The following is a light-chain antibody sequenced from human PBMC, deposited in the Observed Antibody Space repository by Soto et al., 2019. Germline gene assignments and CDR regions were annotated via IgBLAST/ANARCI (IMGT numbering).Light chain of an antibody. CDR3: QRYNNGPPVT. CDR2: AAS. V-gene: IGKV1-27*01. J-gene: IGKJ3*01. Sequence: DSQMTQSPSSLSASVGDRVTITCRASQDMNNYLAWYQQKPGKPPKLLIYAASTLQSGVPSRFSGGGSGTDFTLTINSLQPEDGATYYCQRYNNGPPVTFGPGTKV. CDR1: QDMNNY.